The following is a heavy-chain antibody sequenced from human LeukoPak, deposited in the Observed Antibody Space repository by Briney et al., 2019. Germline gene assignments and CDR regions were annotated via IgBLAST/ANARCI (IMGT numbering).Heavy chain of an antibody. V-gene: IGHV4-61*02. CDR1: GGSISSGSYY. J-gene: IGHJ4*02. D-gene: IGHD3-10*01. CDR2: ICTSGST. CDR3: ARGTKWFGELLFGH. Sequence: SETLSLTCTVSGGSISSGSYYWSWIRQPAGKGLEWIGRICTSGSTNYNPSLKSRVTISVDTSKNQFSLKLSSVTAADTAVYYCARGTKWFGELLFGHWGQGTLVTVSS.